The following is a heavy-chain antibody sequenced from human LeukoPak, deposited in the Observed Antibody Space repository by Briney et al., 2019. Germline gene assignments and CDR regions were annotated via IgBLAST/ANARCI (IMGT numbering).Heavy chain of an antibody. D-gene: IGHD3-10*01. CDR2: IYTSGST. V-gene: IGHV4-4*07. Sequence: KPSETLSLTCTLSGGSISRYYWSWIRQPAGKGLEWIGCIYTSGSTNYNPSLKSRVTMSVDTSKNQFSLKLSSVTAADTAVYYCARTTMVRSRGNRYYFDYWGQGTLVTVSS. J-gene: IGHJ4*02. CDR1: GGSISRYY. CDR3: ARTTMVRSRGNRYYFDY.